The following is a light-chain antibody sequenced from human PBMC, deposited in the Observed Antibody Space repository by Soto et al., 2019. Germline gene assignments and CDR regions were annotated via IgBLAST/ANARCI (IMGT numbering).Light chain of an antibody. CDR3: QQRYNGTPWT. CDR1: QSVSNY. CDR2: NAC. Sequence: IVMTQSPATLSVSPGERATLSCRASQSVSNYLAWYQQKPGQAQRPRIFNACNRASGIRARFSGSGSGSDFTLTITIRGLEPLAVDVCQQRYNGTPWTFGQGTKVDIK. J-gene: IGKJ1*01. V-gene: IGKV3-11*01.